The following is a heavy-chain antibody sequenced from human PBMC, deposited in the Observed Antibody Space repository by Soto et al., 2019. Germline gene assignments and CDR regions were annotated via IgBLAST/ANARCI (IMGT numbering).Heavy chain of an antibody. Sequence: SETLSLTCAVYGGSFSGYYWSWIRQPPGKGLEWIGEINHSGSTNYNPSLKSRVTISVDTSKNQFSLKLSSVTAADTAVYYCARVGVRGIHYYYGMDVWGQGTTVTVSS. D-gene: IGHD3-10*01. V-gene: IGHV4-34*01. J-gene: IGHJ6*02. CDR1: GGSFSGYY. CDR3: ARVGVRGIHYYYGMDV. CDR2: INHSGST.